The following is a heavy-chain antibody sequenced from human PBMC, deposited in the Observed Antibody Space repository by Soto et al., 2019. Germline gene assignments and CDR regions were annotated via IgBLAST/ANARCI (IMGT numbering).Heavy chain of an antibody. CDR3: TTDVLGYCTNGVCQTVDY. CDR2: IKSKTDGGTT. V-gene: IGHV3-15*01. D-gene: IGHD2-8*01. CDR1: GFTFSNAW. J-gene: IGHJ4*02. Sequence: GGSLRLSCAASGFTFSNAWMSWVRQAPGKGLEWVGRIKSKTDGGTTDYAAPVKGRFTISRDDSKNTLYLQMNSLKTEDTAVYYCTTDVLGYCTNGVCQTVDYWGQGTLVTVSS.